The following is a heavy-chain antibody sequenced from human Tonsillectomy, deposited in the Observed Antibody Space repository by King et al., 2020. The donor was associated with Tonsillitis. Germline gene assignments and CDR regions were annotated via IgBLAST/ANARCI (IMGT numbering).Heavy chain of an antibody. Sequence: QLVQSGAEVKKPGASVKVSCKASGYTFTGYYMHWVRQAPGQGLEWMGWINPNRGGTNYAQKIQGRVTMTRDTSISTAYMELSRLRSDDTAVYYCASLRGYSGSYYAGFDYWGQGTLVTVSS. J-gene: IGHJ4*02. CDR2: INPNRGGT. CDR3: ASLRGYSGSYYAGFDY. V-gene: IGHV1-2*02. CDR1: GYTFTGYY. D-gene: IGHD1-26*01.